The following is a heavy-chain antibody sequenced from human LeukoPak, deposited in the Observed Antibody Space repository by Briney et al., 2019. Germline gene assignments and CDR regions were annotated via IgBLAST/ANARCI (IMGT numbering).Heavy chain of an antibody. V-gene: IGHV3-72*01. CDR3: AREYSSGWYYFDY. Sequence: SGGSLRLSCATSGFTFSDYHMEWVRQPPGKGLEWVGRIRDKGNSYTTQYAASVKGRFTISRDVSNNSMSLQMNSLKTEDTAVYYCAREYSSGWYYFDYWGQGTLVTVSS. D-gene: IGHD6-19*01. J-gene: IGHJ4*02. CDR2: IRDKGNSYTT. CDR1: GFTFSDYH.